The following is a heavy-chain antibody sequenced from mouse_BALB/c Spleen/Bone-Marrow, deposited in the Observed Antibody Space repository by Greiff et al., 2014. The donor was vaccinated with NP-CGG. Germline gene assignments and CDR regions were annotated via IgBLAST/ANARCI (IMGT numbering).Heavy chain of an antibody. CDR3: SKDGGYDYSYYFDY. CDR1: GFTFSSYS. Sequence: EVHLVESGGGLVKPGGSLKLSCAASGFTFSSYSMSWVRQTLEKRLEWVATISSGGHDTYYPDSVKGRFTISRDNVKNTLYLQMSSLKSEDTAMYYCSKDGGYDYSYYFDYWGQGTTLTVSS. J-gene: IGHJ2*01. CDR2: ISSGGHDT. D-gene: IGHD2-4*01. V-gene: IGHV5-6-4*01.